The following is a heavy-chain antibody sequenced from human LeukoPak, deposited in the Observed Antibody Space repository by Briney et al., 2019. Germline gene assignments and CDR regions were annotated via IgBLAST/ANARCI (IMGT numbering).Heavy chain of an antibody. Sequence: SETLSLTCTVSGGSISSSSYYWGWIRQPPGKGLEWIGSIYYSGSIYYNPSLKSRVTISVDTSKNQLSLKLRSVTAADTAVYYCARSLYYYDSSGNTYYYYYYYMDVWGKGTTVTVSS. CDR1: GGSISSSSYY. V-gene: IGHV4-39*07. J-gene: IGHJ6*03. CDR2: IYYSGSI. D-gene: IGHD3-22*01. CDR3: ARSLYYYDSSGNTYYYYYYYMDV.